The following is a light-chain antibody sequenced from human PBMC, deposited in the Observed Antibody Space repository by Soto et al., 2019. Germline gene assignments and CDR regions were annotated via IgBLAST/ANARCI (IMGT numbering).Light chain of an antibody. J-gene: IGLJ1*01. Sequence: QSALTQPPSVSGAPGQRVTISCTGTSSDVGGYKYVSWYQQYPGKAPKLMIYAVNKRPSGVPDRFSGSKSGNTASLTVSGLQAEDEADYYCSSYAGSNNYVFGTGTKVTVL. CDR3: SSYAGSNNYV. CDR1: SSDVGGYKY. V-gene: IGLV2-8*01. CDR2: AVN.